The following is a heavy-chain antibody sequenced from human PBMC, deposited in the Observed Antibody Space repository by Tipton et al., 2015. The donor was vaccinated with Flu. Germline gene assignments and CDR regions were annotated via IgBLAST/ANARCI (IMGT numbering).Heavy chain of an antibody. CDR2: IFHSGNS. V-gene: IGHV4-59*08. CDR1: GGSISSYY. CDR3: ARRDYSNYVSEPKNWFDS. J-gene: IGHJ5*01. D-gene: IGHD4-11*01. Sequence: TLSLTCTVSGGSISSYYWSWIRQPPGKGLEWIGNIFHSGNSYHNPSLKSRLTMSVETSKNQFSLKLSSLTAADTAVYYCARRDYSNYVSEPKNWFDSWGQGALVVVSS.